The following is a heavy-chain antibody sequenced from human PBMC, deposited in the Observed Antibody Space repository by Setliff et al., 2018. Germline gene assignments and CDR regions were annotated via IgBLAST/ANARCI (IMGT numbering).Heavy chain of an antibody. V-gene: IGHV3-23*01. CDR2: ITDDGGTT. Sequence: GESLKISCTTSGFTFFSYTMNWVRQAPGKGLEWVSAITDDGGTTHYAGSVKGRFTIARDNSNSTLYLQMNSLRVEDTALYYCAKSSGSSSYTNLGYLGPGTLVT. CDR3: AKSSGSSSYTNLGY. D-gene: IGHD6-6*01. CDR1: GFTFFSYT. J-gene: IGHJ4*02.